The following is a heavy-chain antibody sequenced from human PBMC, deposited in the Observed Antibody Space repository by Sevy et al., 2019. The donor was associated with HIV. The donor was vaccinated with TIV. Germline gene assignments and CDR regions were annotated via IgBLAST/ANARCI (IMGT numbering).Heavy chain of an antibody. Sequence: GGSLRLSFAASGFTFSSYAMHWVRQAPGKGLEWVAVISYDGSNKYYADSVKGRFTISRDNSKNTLYLEMNSLRTEDTAVYYCARDQGAVVIVAATLFEYWGQGTLVTVSS. J-gene: IGHJ4*02. CDR2: ISYDGSNK. CDR1: GFTFSSYA. D-gene: IGHD2-15*01. CDR3: ARDQGAVVIVAATLFEY. V-gene: IGHV3-30*04.